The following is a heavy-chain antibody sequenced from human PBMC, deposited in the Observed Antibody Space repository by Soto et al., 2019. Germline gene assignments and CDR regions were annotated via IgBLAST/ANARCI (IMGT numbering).Heavy chain of an antibody. CDR3: ARDNHYVDTAMVEPY. CDR1: GCTFSSSA. D-gene: IGHD5-18*01. V-gene: IGHV1-69*12. J-gene: IGHJ4*02. CDR2: IIPIFGTA. Sequence: QVQLVQSGAEVKKPGSSVKVSCKASGCTFSSSAISWVRQAPGQGLEWMGVIIPIFGTANYAQKFQGRVTITADESTSTAHMEVSSLRSEDTAVYYWARDNHYVDTAMVEPYWGQGTLVTVSA.